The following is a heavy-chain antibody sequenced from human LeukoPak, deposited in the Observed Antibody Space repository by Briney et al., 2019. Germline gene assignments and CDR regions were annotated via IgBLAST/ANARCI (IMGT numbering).Heavy chain of an antibody. V-gene: IGHV4-39*07. D-gene: IGHD3-10*01. J-gene: IGHJ4*02. CDR1: GVSISSGGYY. Sequence: PSETLSLTCTVSGVSISSGGYYWSWIRQPPGKGLEWIGEINHSGSTNYNPSLKSRVTISVDTSKNQFSLKLSSVTAADTAVYYCARGLVVRGVIKDWGQGTLVTVSS. CDR2: INHSGST. CDR3: ARGLVVRGVIKD.